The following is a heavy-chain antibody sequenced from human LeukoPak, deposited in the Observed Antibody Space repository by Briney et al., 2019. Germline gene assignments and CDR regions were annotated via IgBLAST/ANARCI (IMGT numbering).Heavy chain of an antibody. Sequence: GSSVKVSCKASGATFTSYAISWVRQPPGQGLEWMGGIIPIFGTANYAQKFQGRVTITADESTSTAYMELSSLRSEDTAVYYCARGRKELRFDYWGQGTLVTVSS. D-gene: IGHD1-7*01. J-gene: IGHJ4*02. V-gene: IGHV1-69*01. CDR3: ARGRKELRFDY. CDR2: IIPIFGTA. CDR1: GATFTSYA.